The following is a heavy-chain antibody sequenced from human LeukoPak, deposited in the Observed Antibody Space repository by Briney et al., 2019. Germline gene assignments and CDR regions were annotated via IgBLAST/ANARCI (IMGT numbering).Heavy chain of an antibody. Sequence: PGGSLRLSCAASGFTFSNAWMSWVRQAPGKGLEWVGRIKSKTDGGTTDYAAPVKGRFTISRDDSKNTLYLQMNSLKTEDTAVYYCTTDAWGQQLDQHDYWGQGTLVTVSS. CDR3: TTDAWGQQLDQHDY. CDR2: IKSKTDGGTT. J-gene: IGHJ4*02. D-gene: IGHD6-13*01. CDR1: GFTFSNAW. V-gene: IGHV3-15*01.